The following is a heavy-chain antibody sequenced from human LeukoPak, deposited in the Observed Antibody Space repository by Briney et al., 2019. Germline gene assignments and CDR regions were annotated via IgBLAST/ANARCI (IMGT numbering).Heavy chain of an antibody. CDR3: ARSSGYGAY. J-gene: IGHJ4*02. D-gene: IGHD5-12*01. CDR2: IYHSGST. CDR1: GYSISSGYY. Sequence: SETLSLTCTVSGYSISSGYYWGWIRQPSGKGLEWIGSIYHSGSTYYNPSLKSRVTISVDTSKNQFSPKLSSVTAADTAVYYCARSSGYGAYWGQGTLVTVSS. V-gene: IGHV4-38-2*02.